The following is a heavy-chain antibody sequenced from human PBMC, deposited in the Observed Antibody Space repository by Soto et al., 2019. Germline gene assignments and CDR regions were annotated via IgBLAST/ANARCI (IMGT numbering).Heavy chain of an antibody. CDR2: ISDSGRI. D-gene: IGHD6-13*01. Sequence: QVQLQESGPGLVKPSETLSLTCTVSGGSISTYFWNWLRQPPGKGLEWIAYISDSGRILYNPSLKSRVTLSLDASKNQFSLRLSSVTAADTAVYYCARDRMAADATEVAFDFWGQGTMVTGSS. CDR1: GGSISTYF. J-gene: IGHJ3*01. CDR3: ARDRMAADATEVAFDF. V-gene: IGHV4-59*01.